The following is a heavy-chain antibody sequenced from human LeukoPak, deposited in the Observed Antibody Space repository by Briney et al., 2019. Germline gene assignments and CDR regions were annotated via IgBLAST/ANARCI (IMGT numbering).Heavy chain of an antibody. CDR1: GYTFTGHY. D-gene: IGHD5-24*01. CDR3: ARGGYNPHFDY. CDR2: INPSGTT. V-gene: IGHV1-46*01. Sequence: ASVKVSCKASGYTFTGHYMHWVRQAPGQGLEWMGIINPSGTTGYAQKFQGRVTMTGDTSTSTVYMELSSLRSEDTAMYYCARGGYNPHFDYWGQGTLVTVSS. J-gene: IGHJ4*02.